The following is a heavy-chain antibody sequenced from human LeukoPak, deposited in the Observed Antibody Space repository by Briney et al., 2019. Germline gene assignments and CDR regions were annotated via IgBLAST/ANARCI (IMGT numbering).Heavy chain of an antibody. Sequence: SVKVSCKASGGTFSSYAISWVRQAPGQGLEWMGGIIPIFGTANYAQKFQGRVTITADESMSTAYMELSSLRSEDTAVYYCASQGIVGATRYFDYWGQGTLVTVSS. CDR1: GGTFSSYA. J-gene: IGHJ4*02. CDR3: ASQGIVGATRYFDY. CDR2: IIPIFGTA. V-gene: IGHV1-69*01. D-gene: IGHD1-26*01.